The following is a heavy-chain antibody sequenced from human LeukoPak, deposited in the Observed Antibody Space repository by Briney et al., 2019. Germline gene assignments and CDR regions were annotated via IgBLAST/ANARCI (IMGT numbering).Heavy chain of an antibody. CDR3: ASSAGDF. D-gene: IGHD3-3*01. J-gene: IGHJ4*02. CDR1: GFTFSSYS. V-gene: IGHV3-21*01. CDR2: ISSSSSYI. Sequence: GGSLRLSCAASGFTFSSYSMNWVRQAPGKGLEWVSSISSSSSYIYYADSVKGRFTISRDNAKNSLYLQMNNLRDEDTAVYYCASSAGDFWGQGTLVTVSS.